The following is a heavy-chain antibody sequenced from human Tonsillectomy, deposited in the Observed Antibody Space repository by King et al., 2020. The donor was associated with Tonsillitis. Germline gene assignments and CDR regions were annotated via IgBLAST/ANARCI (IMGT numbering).Heavy chain of an antibody. V-gene: IGHV3-7*01. J-gene: IGHJ4*01. D-gene: IGHD6-13*01. CDR3: APVVWQLVEG. Sequence: VQLVESGGGLVQPGGSLRLSCAASGFTFSNYWMSWVRQVPGKGLEWVANIKQDGSEKYYTDSVKGRFTISRDNAKNSLYLQMNSLRAEDTAVYYCAPVVWQLVEGWGPGTLVPVSS. CDR1: GFTFSNYW. CDR2: IKQDGSEK.